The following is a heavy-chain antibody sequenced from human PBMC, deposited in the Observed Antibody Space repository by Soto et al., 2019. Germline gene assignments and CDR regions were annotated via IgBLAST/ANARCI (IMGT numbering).Heavy chain of an antibody. D-gene: IGHD3-22*01. CDR3: ARNYYDSSGYYYPLGS. V-gene: IGHV4-4*07. J-gene: IGHJ5*02. Sequence: VQLQESGPGLVKPSETLSLSSTVSGGSISSYYWSWIRQPAGKGLEWIGRIHTTGSINYNPSLKSRVTMSADMSKNQLSLKLSSATAADTAVYYCARNYYDSSGYYYPLGSWGQGTLVTVSS. CDR1: GGSISSYY. CDR2: IHTTGSI.